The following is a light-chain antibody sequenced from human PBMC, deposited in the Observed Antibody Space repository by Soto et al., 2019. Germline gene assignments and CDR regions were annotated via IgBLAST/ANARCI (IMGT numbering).Light chain of an antibody. CDR3: QQYENLPT. V-gene: IGKV1-33*01. J-gene: IGKJ5*01. Sequence: DIQMTQSPSSLSASVGDRVTITCQASQNINNYLNWYQQKPGRAPKLLIYDASNLEAGVPSRFMGSGSGTDFTFTISRLHPEDIATYYCQQYENLPTIGQGTRLEIK. CDR1: QNINNY. CDR2: DAS.